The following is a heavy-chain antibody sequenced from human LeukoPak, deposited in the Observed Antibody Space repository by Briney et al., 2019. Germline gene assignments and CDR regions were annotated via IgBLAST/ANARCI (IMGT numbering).Heavy chain of an antibody. CDR1: GGSISSYY. V-gene: IGHV4-59*12. CDR2: IYYSGST. Sequence: SETLSLTCTVSGGSISSYYWSWIRQPPGKGLEWIGYIYYSGSTNYNPSLKSRVTISVDTSKNQFSLKLSSVTAADTAVYYCARDEYYYDSSGSLCDIWGQGTMVTVSS. D-gene: IGHD3-22*01. J-gene: IGHJ3*02. CDR3: ARDEYYYDSSGSLCDI.